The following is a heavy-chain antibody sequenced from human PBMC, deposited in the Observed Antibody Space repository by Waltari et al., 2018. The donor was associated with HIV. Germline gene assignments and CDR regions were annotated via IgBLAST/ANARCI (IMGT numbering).Heavy chain of an antibody. Sequence: EVQLVESGGGLVQPGGSLRLSCAASGFIFSTYWMSWVRQAPGKGLEGVANIKQDGSEKYDGDSVKGRFTIARDSARNSVYLQMNSLRVEDTAVYQCARATVGATLRYFDYWGQGILVTGSS. CDR1: GFIFSTYW. D-gene: IGHD1-26*01. CDR2: IKQDGSEK. CDR3: ARATVGATLRYFDY. V-gene: IGHV3-7*04. J-gene: IGHJ4*02.